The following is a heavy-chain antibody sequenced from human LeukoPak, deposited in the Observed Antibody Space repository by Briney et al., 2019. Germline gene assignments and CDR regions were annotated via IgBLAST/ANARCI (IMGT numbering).Heavy chain of an antibody. J-gene: IGHJ4*02. CDR2: IWYHGRNK. CDR3: ARGYGGNSGSFDY. D-gene: IGHD4-23*01. CDR1: GFTFSSYG. V-gene: IGHV3-33*01. Sequence: GRSLRLSCAASGFTFSSYGMHWVRQAPGKGLEWVAVIWYHGRNKYYADSVKGRFTISRDNSKNTLYLLMNSLRAEDTAVYYCARGYGGNSGSFDYWGQGTLVTVSS.